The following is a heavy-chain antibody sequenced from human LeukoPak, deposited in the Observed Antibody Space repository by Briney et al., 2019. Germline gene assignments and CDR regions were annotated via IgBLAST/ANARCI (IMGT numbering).Heavy chain of an antibody. D-gene: IGHD3-10*01. CDR2: FEPEDGET. Sequence: ASVKVSCKVSGYTLTELSMHWVRQAPGTGLEWMGGFEPEDGETIYAQKFQARVTMTEDTSTDTAYMELSSLRSEDTAVCYCATDGSGSYYNIHMRQFDYWGQGTLVTVSS. CDR1: GYTLTELS. CDR3: ATDGSGSYYNIHMRQFDY. J-gene: IGHJ4*02. V-gene: IGHV1-24*01.